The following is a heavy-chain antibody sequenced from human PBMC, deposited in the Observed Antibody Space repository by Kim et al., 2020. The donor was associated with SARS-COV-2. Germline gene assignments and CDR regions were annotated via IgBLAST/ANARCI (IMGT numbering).Heavy chain of an antibody. J-gene: IGHJ5*02. CDR1: GFTFSDYD. CDR2: ISSSGSTM. CDR3: ARAAGWFDP. V-gene: IGHV3-11*01. Sequence: GGSLRLSCAASGFTFSDYDMSWIRQAPGKGLEWVSYISSSGSTMYYADSVKGRFTISRDNAKNSLYLQMNSLRVEDTAVYYCARAAGWFDPCGQGTLGTV.